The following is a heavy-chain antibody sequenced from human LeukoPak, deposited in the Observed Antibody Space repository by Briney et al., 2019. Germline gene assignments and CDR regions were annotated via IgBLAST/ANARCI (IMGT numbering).Heavy chain of an antibody. J-gene: IGHJ3*02. V-gene: IGHV4-34*01. CDR1: GGSFSGYY. Sequence: SETLSLTCAVYGGSFSGYYWSWIRQPPGMGLEWIGEINHSGSTNYNPSLKSRVTISVDTSKNQFSLKLSSVTAADTAVYYCARGLRYCSGGSCYFDAFDIWGQGTMVTVSS. D-gene: IGHD2-15*01. CDR3: ARGLRYCSGGSCYFDAFDI. CDR2: INHSGST.